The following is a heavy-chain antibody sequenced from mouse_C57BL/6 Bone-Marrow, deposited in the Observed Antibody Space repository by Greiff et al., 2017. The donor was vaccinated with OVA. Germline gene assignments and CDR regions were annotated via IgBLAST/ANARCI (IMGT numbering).Heavy chain of an antibody. CDR3: ARGDYYGSSYWYFDV. CDR1: GYSITSGYD. D-gene: IGHD1-1*01. CDR2: ISYSGST. Sequence: EVQLQQSGPGMVKPSQSLYLTCTVTGYSITSGYDWHWIRHFPGNKLEWMGYISYSGSTNYNPSLKSRISITHDTSKNHFFLKLNSVTTEDTATYYCARGDYYGSSYWYFDVWGTGTTVTVSS. V-gene: IGHV3-1*01. J-gene: IGHJ1*03.